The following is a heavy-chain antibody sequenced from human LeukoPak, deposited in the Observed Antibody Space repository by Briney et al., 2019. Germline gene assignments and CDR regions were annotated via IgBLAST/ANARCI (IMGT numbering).Heavy chain of an antibody. J-gene: IGHJ6*02. Sequence: GGSLRLSCAASGFTFSSYVMHWVRQATGKGLEWVSAIGTAGDTYYPGSVKGRFTISRENAKNSLYLQMNSLRAGDTAVYYCARDLRGYSGYDPHYYYYYGMDVWGQGTTVTVSS. V-gene: IGHV3-13*04. D-gene: IGHD5-12*01. CDR1: GFTFSSYV. CDR2: IGTAGDT. CDR3: ARDLRGYSGYDPHYYYYYGMDV.